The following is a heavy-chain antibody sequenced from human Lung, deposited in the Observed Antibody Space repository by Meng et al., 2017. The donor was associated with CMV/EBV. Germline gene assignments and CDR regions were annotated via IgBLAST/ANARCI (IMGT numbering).Heavy chain of an antibody. CDR2: FYYRGNS. V-gene: IGHV4-59*01. J-gene: IGHJ4*02. Sequence: HVQLRESGPGLVKPSATLSLTCTVSGGSINSYYWSWIRQPPGQGLEWLGYFYYRGNSNYNPSLKSRVTISVDMSKNLFSLNLTSVTAADEALYYCARGSYLAVEGWGLGTLVTVSS. CDR1: GGSINSYY. CDR3: ARGSYLAVEG. D-gene: IGHD2-21*01.